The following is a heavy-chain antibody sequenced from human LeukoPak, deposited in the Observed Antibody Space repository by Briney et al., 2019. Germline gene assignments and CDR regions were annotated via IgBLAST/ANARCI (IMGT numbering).Heavy chain of an antibody. CDR3: ARAASSWYGYYYYYYGMDV. CDR2: INTNTGNP. Sequence: GASVKVSCKAFGYTFTSYAMNWVRQAPGQGLEWMGWINTNTGNPTYAQGFTGRFVFSLDTSVSTAYLQISSLKAEDTAVYYCARAASSWYGYYYYYYGMDVWGQGTTVTVSS. CDR1: GYTFTSYA. V-gene: IGHV7-4-1*02. J-gene: IGHJ6*02. D-gene: IGHD6-13*01.